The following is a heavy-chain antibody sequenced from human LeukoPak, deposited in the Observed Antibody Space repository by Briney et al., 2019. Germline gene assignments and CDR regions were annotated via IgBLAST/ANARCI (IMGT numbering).Heavy chain of an antibody. CDR1: GGSFSGYY. V-gene: IGHV4-34*01. CDR2: INHSGST. D-gene: IGHD3-22*01. CDR3: ARDQSPIVVVITPLGY. J-gene: IGHJ4*02. Sequence: SETLSLTCAVYGGSFSGYYWSWIRQPPGKGLEWIGEINHSGSTNYNPSLKSRVTISVDTSKNQFSLKLSSVTAADTAVYYCARDQSPIVVVITPLGYWGQGTLVTVSS.